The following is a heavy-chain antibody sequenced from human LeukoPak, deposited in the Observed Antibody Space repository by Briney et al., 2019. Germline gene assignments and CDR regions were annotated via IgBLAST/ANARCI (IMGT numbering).Heavy chain of an antibody. D-gene: IGHD2-8*01. Sequence: QTGGSLRLSCAASGFTFSSYGMHWVRQAPGKGLEWAAVIWYDGSNKYYADSVKGRFTISRDNSKNTLYLQMNSLRAEDTAVYYCARGSFSPRQFMVYAIDDYWGQGTLVTVSS. CDR1: GFTFSSYG. CDR2: IWYDGSNK. J-gene: IGHJ4*02. V-gene: IGHV3-33*01. CDR3: ARGSFSPRQFMVYAIDDY.